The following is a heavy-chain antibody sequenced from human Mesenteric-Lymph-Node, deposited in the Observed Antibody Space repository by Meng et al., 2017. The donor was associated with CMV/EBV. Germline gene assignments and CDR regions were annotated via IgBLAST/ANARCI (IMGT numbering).Heavy chain of an antibody. CDR2: ISYDGSNK. CDR1: GFTFSSYA. D-gene: IGHD3-3*01. V-gene: IGHV3-30*04. Sequence: GESLKISCAASGFTFSSYAMHWVRQAPGKGLEWVAVISYDGSNKYYADSVKGRFTISRDNSKNTLYLQMNSLRAENTAVYYCARHDFWDDYWGQGTLVTVSS. CDR3: ARHDFWDDY. J-gene: IGHJ4*02.